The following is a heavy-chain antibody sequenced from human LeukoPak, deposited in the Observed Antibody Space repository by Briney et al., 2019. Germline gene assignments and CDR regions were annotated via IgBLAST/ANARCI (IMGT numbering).Heavy chain of an antibody. J-gene: IGHJ4*02. V-gene: IGHV1-18*01. CDR3: ARDIVSGYDYAGDY. Sequence: ASVKVSCKASGYTFTIYSISWVRQAPGQGLEWMGWISTNNGNINYAQKLQGRVTMTTDTSTRTAYMELRSLRSDDTAVYYCARDIVSGYDYAGDYWGQGTLVTVSS. D-gene: IGHD5-12*01. CDR2: ISTNNGNI. CDR1: GYTFTIYS.